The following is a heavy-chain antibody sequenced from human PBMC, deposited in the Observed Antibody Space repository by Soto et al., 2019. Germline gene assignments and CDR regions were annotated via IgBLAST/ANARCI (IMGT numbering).Heavy chain of an antibody. Sequence: TPSLTCTVSGGSIGSGGYYWSWIRQHPGKGMEWXGYIYXSGSTYHNQYXXSRVTISXXKSKNQLSMKLSSVTAADTAVYYCARYWKYVGPWGQETLVTVSS. D-gene: IGHD1-1*01. CDR1: GGSIGSGGYY. CDR2: IYXSGST. CDR3: ARYWKYVGP. J-gene: IGHJ5*02. V-gene: IGHV4-31*03.